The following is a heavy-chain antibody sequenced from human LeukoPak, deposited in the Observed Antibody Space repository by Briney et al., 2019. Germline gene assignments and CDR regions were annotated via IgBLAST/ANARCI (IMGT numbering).Heavy chain of an antibody. D-gene: IGHD6-6*01. CDR2: IHTSGST. J-gene: IGHJ4*02. CDR3: ARHQNIAAPFDY. V-gene: IGHV4-59*08. CDR1: GGSISSNF. Sequence: SETLSLTCTDSGGSISSNFWSWIRQPPGKGLEWIGNIHTSGSTNYNPSLKSRVTLSIDTSTNQFSLKLSSVTAADTAVYYCARHQNIAAPFDYWGQGTLVTVSS.